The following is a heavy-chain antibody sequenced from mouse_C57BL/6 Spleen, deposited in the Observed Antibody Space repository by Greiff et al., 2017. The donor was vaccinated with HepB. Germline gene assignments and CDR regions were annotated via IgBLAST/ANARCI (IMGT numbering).Heavy chain of an antibody. V-gene: IGHV3-6*01. Sequence: VQLKESGPGLVKPSQSLSLTCSVTGYSITSGYYWNWIRQFPGNKLEWMGYISYDGSNNYNPSLKNRISITRDTSKNQFFLKLNSVTTEDTATYYCARDFHFDYWGQGTTLTVSS. CDR3: ARDFHFDY. CDR1: GYSITSGYY. CDR2: ISYDGSN. J-gene: IGHJ2*01.